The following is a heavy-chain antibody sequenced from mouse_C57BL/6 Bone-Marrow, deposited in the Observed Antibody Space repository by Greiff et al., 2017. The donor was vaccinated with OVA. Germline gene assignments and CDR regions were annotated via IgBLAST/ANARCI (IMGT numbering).Heavy chain of an antibody. J-gene: IGHJ2*01. D-gene: IGHD1-1*02. CDR1: GFNIKDYY. CDR3: TYYRGYFDY. V-gene: IGHV14-1*01. Sequence: EVKLMESGAELVRPGASVKLSCTASGFNIKDYYMHWVKQRPEQGLEWIGRIDPEDGDTEYAPKFQGKATMTAATSSNTAYLQLSSLTSEDTAVYYCTYYRGYFDYWGQGTTLTVSS. CDR2: IDPEDGDT.